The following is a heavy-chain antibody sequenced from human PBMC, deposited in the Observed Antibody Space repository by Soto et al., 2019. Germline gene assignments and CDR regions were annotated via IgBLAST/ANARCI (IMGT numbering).Heavy chain of an antibody. Sequence: SLPLSLTCSISWASFSNNVATCTWIRQSPSRGLEWLGRTYYRSKWNFDYAVSVKSRIIINPDTSKNHFSLQLNSVTPEDTAVYYCARLVGSSYFDLWGQGTPVTVSS. J-gene: IGHJ4*02. CDR2: TYYRSKWNF. V-gene: IGHV6-1*01. CDR3: ARLVGSSYFDL. CDR1: WASFSNNVAT. D-gene: IGHD1-26*01.